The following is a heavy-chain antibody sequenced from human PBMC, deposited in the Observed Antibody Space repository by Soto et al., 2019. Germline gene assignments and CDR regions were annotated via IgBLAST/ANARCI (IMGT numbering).Heavy chain of an antibody. Sequence: GGSLRLSCAASGFTFSSYAMHWVRQAPGKGLEWVAVISYDGSNKYYADSVKGRFAISRDNSKNTLYLQMNSLRAEDTAVYYCAREYDFWTYYFDYWGQGTLVTVSS. CDR2: ISYDGSNK. CDR1: GFTFSSYA. CDR3: AREYDFWTYYFDY. V-gene: IGHV3-30*09. D-gene: IGHD3-3*01. J-gene: IGHJ4*02.